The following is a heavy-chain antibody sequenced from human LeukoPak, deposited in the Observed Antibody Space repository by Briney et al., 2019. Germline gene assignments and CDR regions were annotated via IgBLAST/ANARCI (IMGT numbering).Heavy chain of an antibody. Sequence: GGSLRLSCAASGFTFSTYGIHWVRQAPGKGPEWVAFIRYDGTNKWYADSVKGRFAISRDNSKNMLYLQMNSLRAEDTAVYHCAKDRDYGDYPSAYYYYMDVWGKGTTVTVSS. CDR1: GFTFSTYG. D-gene: IGHD4-17*01. J-gene: IGHJ6*03. V-gene: IGHV3-30*02. CDR3: AKDRDYGDYPSAYYYYMDV. CDR2: IRYDGTNK.